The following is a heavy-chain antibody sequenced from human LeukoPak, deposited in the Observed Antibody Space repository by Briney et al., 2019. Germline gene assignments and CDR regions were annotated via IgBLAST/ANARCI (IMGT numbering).Heavy chain of an antibody. V-gene: IGHV3-30-3*01. D-gene: IGHD2-21*01. CDR2: ISYDGSNK. CDR1: GFTFSSYA. Sequence: GGSLRLSCAASGFTFSSYAMHWVRQAPVKGLEWVAVISYDGSNKYYADSVKGRFTISRDNSKNTLYLQMNSLRAEDTAVYYCAREVVMAAARKIYFDYWGQGTLVTVSS. J-gene: IGHJ4*02. CDR3: AREVVMAAARKIYFDY.